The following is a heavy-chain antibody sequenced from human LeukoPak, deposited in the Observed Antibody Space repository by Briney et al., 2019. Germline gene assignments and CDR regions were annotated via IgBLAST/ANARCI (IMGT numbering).Heavy chain of an antibody. CDR1: GFAFSNYW. CDR2: IKQDGSEE. V-gene: IGHV3-7*03. D-gene: IGHD3-10*01. CDR3: ARSGIRGVVVTS. Sequence: PGGSLRLSCAASGFAFSNYWMSWVRLAPGKGLEWVANIKQDGSEEYYVDSVKGRFTISRDNAKNSLFLQLNSLRAEDTAVYYCARSGIRGVVVTSWGQGTLVTVSS. J-gene: IGHJ5*02.